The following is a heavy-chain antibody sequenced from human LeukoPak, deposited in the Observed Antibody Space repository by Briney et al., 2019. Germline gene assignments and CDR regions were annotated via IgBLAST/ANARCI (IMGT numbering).Heavy chain of an antibody. CDR1: GFTFSSYA. CDR2: IWYDGSNK. D-gene: IGHD6-19*01. Sequence: HPGRSLRLSCAVSGFTFSSYAMHWVRKAPGKGLEWVAVIWYDGSNKYYADSVKGRFTISRDNSKNTLYLQMNSLRAEDTAVYYCARDGTGSTSGWYIHWGQGALVTVSS. V-gene: IGHV3-33*08. CDR3: ARDGTGSTSGWYIH. J-gene: IGHJ4*02.